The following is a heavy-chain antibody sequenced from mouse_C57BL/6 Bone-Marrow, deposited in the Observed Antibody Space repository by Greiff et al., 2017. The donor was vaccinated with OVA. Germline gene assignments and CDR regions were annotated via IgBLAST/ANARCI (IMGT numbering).Heavy chain of an antibody. Sequence: EVQRVESGGDLVKPGGSLKLSCVASGFTFSSYGMSWVRQTPDKRLEWVATISSGGSYTYYPDSVKGRFTISRDNAKNTLYLQMSSLKSEDTAMYYCASQYYYAMDYWGQGTSVTVSS. V-gene: IGHV5-6*01. CDR1: GFTFSSYG. CDR2: ISSGGSYT. CDR3: ASQYYYAMDY. J-gene: IGHJ4*01.